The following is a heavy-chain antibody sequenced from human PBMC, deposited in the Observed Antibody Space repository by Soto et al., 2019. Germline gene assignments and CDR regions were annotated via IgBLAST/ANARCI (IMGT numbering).Heavy chain of an antibody. V-gene: IGHV1-69*13. D-gene: IGHD3-3*01. CDR1: GGTFSSYA. CDR2: IIPIFGTA. CDR3: ARRITIFGVVTLSGMDV. J-gene: IGHJ6*02. Sequence: SVKVSCKASGGTFSSYAISWVRQAPGQGLEWMGGIIPIFGTANYAQKFQGRVTITADESTSTAYMELSSLRSEDTAVYYCARRITIFGVVTLSGMDVWGQGTTVTVSS.